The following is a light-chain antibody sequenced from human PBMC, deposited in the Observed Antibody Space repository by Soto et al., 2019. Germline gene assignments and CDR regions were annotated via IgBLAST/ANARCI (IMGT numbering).Light chain of an antibody. CDR3: QQSYSRPFT. Sequence: DIQMTQSPSSLSASVGDRVTITCRASQSISSYLNWYQQKPGKAPKLLIYAASSLQSGDPSRFSGSGSGTDFTLTISSLQPEDFATYYCQQSYSRPFTFGQGTKLEIK. CDR1: QSISSY. V-gene: IGKV1-39*01. CDR2: AAS. J-gene: IGKJ2*01.